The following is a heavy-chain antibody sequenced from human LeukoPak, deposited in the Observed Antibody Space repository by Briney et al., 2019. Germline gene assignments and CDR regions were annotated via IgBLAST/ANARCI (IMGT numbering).Heavy chain of an antibody. CDR3: ARSLRGWYKDY. Sequence: ASVKVSCKASGYTFTSYGISWVRQAPGQGLEWMGWISVYNGNTNCAQKLQGRVTMTTDTSTSTASMELRSLRSDDTAVYYCARSLRGWYKDYWGQGTLVTVSS. CDR1: GYTFTSYG. CDR2: ISVYNGNT. V-gene: IGHV1-18*01. J-gene: IGHJ4*02. D-gene: IGHD6-19*01.